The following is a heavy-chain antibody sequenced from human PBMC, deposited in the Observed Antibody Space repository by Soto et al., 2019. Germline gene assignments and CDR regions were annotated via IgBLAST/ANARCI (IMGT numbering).Heavy chain of an antibody. V-gene: IGHV4-59*08. J-gene: IGHJ3*02. CDR2: IYYSGST. Sequence: SETLSLTCTVSGGSISSYFWSWIRQPPGKGLEWFGYIYYSGSTNYNPSLKSRVTISVDTSKNQFSLKLSSVTAADTAVYYCARHLRGAQYDAFDIWGQGTMVT. D-gene: IGHD1-26*01. CDR1: GGSISSYF. CDR3: ARHLRGAQYDAFDI.